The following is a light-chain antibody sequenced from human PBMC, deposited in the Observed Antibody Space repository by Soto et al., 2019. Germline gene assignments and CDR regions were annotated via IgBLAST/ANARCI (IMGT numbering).Light chain of an antibody. CDR3: HQYYTTPWT. Sequence: DSVMTQSPDSLAVSLGERATINCKSSQSVLYSSNNKNYLAWYQQKAGQPPNLIIYLASTRKSGVPDRFSGSGSGTDFTLTISSLQAEDVAVYYCHQYYTTPWTFGQGTRVELK. J-gene: IGKJ1*01. V-gene: IGKV4-1*01. CDR2: LAS. CDR1: QSVLYSSNNKNY.